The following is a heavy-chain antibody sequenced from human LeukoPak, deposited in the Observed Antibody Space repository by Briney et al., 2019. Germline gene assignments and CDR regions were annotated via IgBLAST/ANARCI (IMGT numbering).Heavy chain of an antibody. Sequence: SETLSLTCTVSGGSISSYYWSWIRQPPGKGLEWIGYIYYSGSTNYNSSLKSRVIISVDTTKNQFSLKLSSVTAADTAVYYCATGPGWAFNIWGQGTMVTVSS. V-gene: IGHV4-59*08. J-gene: IGHJ3*02. CDR3: ATGPGWAFNI. D-gene: IGHD6-19*01. CDR2: IYYSGST. CDR1: GGSISSYY.